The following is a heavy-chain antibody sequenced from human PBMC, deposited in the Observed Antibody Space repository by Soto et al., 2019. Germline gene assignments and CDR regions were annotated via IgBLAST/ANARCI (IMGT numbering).Heavy chain of an antibody. D-gene: IGHD2-2*02. CDR3: AREYTYGSNFFDC. V-gene: IGHV4-31*03. CDR1: GGSISSAAYY. J-gene: IGHJ4*02. CDR2: ISHCGST. Sequence: QVQLQESGPGLVKPSQTLSLTCTVSGGSISSAAYYWSWIRQHPGKGLEWIGYISHCGSTYYNPYLQSRVIISVDTSKNQFSLSLTSVTAADTAVYYWAREYTYGSNFFDCWGQGALVTVSS.